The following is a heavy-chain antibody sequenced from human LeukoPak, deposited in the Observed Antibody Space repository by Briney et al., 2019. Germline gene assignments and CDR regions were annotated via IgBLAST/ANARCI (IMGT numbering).Heavy chain of an antibody. J-gene: IGHJ4*02. V-gene: IGHV4-34*01. CDR1: GGSFSGYY. D-gene: IGHD2-21*02. Sequence: PSETLSLTCAVYGGSFSGYYWSWIRQPPGKGLEWIGEINHSGSTNYNPSLKSRVTISVDTSKNQFSLKLSSVTAADTAVYYCARLLLFHFDYWGQGTLVTVSS. CDR3: ARLLLFHFDY. CDR2: INHSGST.